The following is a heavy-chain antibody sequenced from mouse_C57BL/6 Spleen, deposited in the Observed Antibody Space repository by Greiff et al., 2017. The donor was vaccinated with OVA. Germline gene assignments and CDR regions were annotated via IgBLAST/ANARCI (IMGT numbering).Heavy chain of an antibody. CDR1: GYTFTDYK. CDR2: INPDNGGT. Sequence: EVKLQQSGPELVKPGASVKIPCKASGYTFTDYKMDWVKQSPGKGLEWIGDINPDNGGTIYNQKFKGKATLTVDKSSSTDHMCVRSLTSDDTAVEYCARGATAFDYWGQGTTLTVSS. J-gene: IGHJ2*01. D-gene: IGHD1-2*01. V-gene: IGHV1-18*01. CDR3: ARGATAFDY.